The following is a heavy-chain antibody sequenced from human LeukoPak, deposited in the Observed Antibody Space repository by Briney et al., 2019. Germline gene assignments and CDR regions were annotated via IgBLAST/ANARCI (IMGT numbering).Heavy chain of an antibody. V-gene: IGHV4-34*01. J-gene: IGHJ5*02. CDR3: ARARLRWFDP. CDR2: INHSGST. Sequence: KPSETLSLTCAVYGVSFSGYYWSWLRQPPGKGLEWFGEINHSGSTNYNPSLKSRVTISVDTSKNQFSLKLSSVTAADTAVYYCARARLRWFDPWGQGTLVTVSS. CDR1: GVSFSGYY.